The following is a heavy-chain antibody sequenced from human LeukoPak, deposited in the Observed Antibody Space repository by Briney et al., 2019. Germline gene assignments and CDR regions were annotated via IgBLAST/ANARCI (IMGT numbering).Heavy chain of an antibody. CDR2: IYYSGST. D-gene: IGHD1-26*01. CDR3: ASLHQWDYYYGMDV. V-gene: IGHV4-59*01. CDR1: GGSISSYH. J-gene: IGHJ6*02. Sequence: SETLSLTCTVSGGSISSYHWSWIRQPPGKGLEWIGYIYYSGSTNYNPSLKSRVTISVDTSKNQFSLKLSSVTAADTAVYYCASLHQWDYYYGMDVWGQGTTVTVSS.